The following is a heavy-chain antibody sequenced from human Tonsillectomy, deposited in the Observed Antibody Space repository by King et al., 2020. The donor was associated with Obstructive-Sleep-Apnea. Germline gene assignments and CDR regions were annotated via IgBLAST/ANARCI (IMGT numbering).Heavy chain of an antibody. CDR1: GFTFSSYG. D-gene: IGHD5-12*01. CDR2: ISYDGSIK. J-gene: IGHJ2*01. Sequence: VQLVESGGGVVQPGRSLRLSCAASGFTFSSYGMHWVRQAPGKGLEGVAVISYDGSIKYYADSVKDRFTISRDNSKNTLYLQMNSLRAEDTAVYYCAKTSGYDFYWYFDLWGRGTLVTVSS. V-gene: IGHV3-30*18. CDR3: AKTSGYDFYWYFDL.